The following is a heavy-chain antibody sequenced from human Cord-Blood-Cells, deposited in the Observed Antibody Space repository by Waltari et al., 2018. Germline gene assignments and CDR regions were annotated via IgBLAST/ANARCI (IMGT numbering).Heavy chain of an antibody. CDR3: ARDDSSGWYKAEYFQH. CDR1: GGSISSSSYY. V-gene: IGHV4-39*07. CDR2: IYYSGST. J-gene: IGHJ1*01. Sequence: QLQLQESGPGLVKPSETLSLTCTVSGGSISSSSYYWGWIRQPPGKGLEWIGSIYYSGSTHYNPSLKGRVTIAVDTSKNQFSLKLSSVTAADTAVYYCARDDSSGWYKAEYFQHWGQGTLVTVSS. D-gene: IGHD6-19*01.